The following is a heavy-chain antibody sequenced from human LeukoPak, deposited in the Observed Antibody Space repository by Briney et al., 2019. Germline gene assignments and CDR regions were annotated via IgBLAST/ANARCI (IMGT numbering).Heavy chain of an antibody. D-gene: IGHD4-11*01. J-gene: IGHJ6*03. CDR3: ARGRVSSSTWYSTYYYYFYMDV. V-gene: IGHV4-59*01. Sequence: SETLSLTCTVSGGSISSYYWSWIRQPPGKGLEWIGYVDHTGSTNFNPSLNGRVSISRDTSKNLFSLRLRSVTAADTAVYFCARGRVSSSTWYSTYYYYFYMDVWGKGTTVTVSS. CDR2: VDHTGST. CDR1: GGSISSYY.